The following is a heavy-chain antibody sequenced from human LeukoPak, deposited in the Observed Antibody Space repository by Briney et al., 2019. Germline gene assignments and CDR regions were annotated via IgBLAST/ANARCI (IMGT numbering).Heavy chain of an antibody. CDR1: GFTFSSYA. D-gene: IGHD4-17*01. Sequence: VGSLRLSGAASGFTFSSYAMTWVRQAPGKGLEWVSVIYTGGNTYYADSVKGRFTISRDNSKNTLYLQMNSLRAEDTAVYYCAREYGDYWGQGTLVTVSS. V-gene: IGHV3-66*01. CDR2: IYTGGNT. CDR3: AREYGDY. J-gene: IGHJ4*02.